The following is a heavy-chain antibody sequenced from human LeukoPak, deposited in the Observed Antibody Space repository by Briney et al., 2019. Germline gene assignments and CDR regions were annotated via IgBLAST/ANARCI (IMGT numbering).Heavy chain of an antibody. V-gene: IGHV1-2*02. J-gene: IGHJ4*02. CDR3: ARDRSRYFDF. CDR2: INPNSGGT. CDR1: GYTFTGYY. Sequence: ASVKVSCKTSGYTFTGYYMHWVRQAPGQGLEWMGWINPNSGGTNYAQNFQGRVTVTRDTSISTVYIELTGLRSDDTAVYFCARDRSRYFDFWGQGTLVIVSS.